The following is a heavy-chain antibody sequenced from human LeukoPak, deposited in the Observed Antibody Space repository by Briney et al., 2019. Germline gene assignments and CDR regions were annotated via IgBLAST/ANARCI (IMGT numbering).Heavy chain of an antibody. J-gene: IGHJ4*02. Sequence: ASVKVSCKASGYTFTSYGISWVRQAPGQGLEWMGWISSYNGKTNYAQKLQGRVTMTTDTSTSTAYMELRSLRSDDTAVFYCARGGLPIVWHYFDYWGQGTLVTVSS. V-gene: IGHV1-18*01. CDR2: ISSYNGKT. CDR3: ARGGLPIVWHYFDY. CDR1: GYTFTSYG. D-gene: IGHD5/OR15-5a*01.